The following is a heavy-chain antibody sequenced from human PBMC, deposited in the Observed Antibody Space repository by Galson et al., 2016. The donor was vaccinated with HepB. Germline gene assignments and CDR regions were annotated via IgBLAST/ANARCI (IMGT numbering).Heavy chain of an antibody. CDR3: ARGPTNGECYVCLDF. CDR1: GYTFTNYD. J-gene: IGHJ4*02. V-gene: IGHV1-8*01. CDR2: MNPNNGHT. Sequence: SVKVSCKASGYTFTNYDINWVRQAPGQGLEWMGWMNPNNGHTGYAQRFQGRVTMTRNTSISTAFMELSSLRSEDTAVYYCARGPTNGECYVCLDFWGQGTLVTVSS. D-gene: IGHD2-8*01.